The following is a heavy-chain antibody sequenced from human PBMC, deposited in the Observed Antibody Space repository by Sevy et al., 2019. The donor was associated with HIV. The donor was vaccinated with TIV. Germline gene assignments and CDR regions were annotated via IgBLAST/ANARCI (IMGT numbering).Heavy chain of an antibody. D-gene: IGHD6-13*01. J-gene: IGHJ4*02. CDR2: IKQDGSVK. CDR1: GFTLNSYW. CDR3: VRAIAADGSF. Sequence: GGSLRLSCVASGFTLNSYWMSWVRQAPGKGLEWVANIKQDGSVKYYVDSVKGRFTISRDNDRNLLYLQMNRLGVEETALYYCVRAIAADGSFWGQGTLVTVSS. V-gene: IGHV3-7*01.